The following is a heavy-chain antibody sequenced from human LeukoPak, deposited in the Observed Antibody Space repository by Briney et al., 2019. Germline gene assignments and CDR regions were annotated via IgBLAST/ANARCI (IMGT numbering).Heavy chain of an antibody. CDR3: ARSSSDWGWFDP. CDR2: TYYRSKWYN. Sequence: SQTLSLTCAISRDSVSSNSRSWNGIRQSPSRGLEWLGRTYYRSKWYNHYAVSVKSRITNNPDTSKNQFSLQLNSVTPEDTAVYYCARSSSDWGWFDPWGQGIQVTVSS. CDR1: RDSVSSNSRS. J-gene: IGHJ5*02. V-gene: IGHV6-1*01. D-gene: IGHD6-19*01.